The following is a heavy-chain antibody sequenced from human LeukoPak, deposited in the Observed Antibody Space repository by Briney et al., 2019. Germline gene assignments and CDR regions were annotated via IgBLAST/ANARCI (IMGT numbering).Heavy chain of an antibody. CDR1: GYTLTELS. Sequence: ASVKVSCKVSGYTLTELSMHWVRQAPGKGLEWMGGFDPEDGETIYAQKFQGRVTMTEDTSTDTAYMELSSLRSEDTAVYYCATARFVVVPAAIHYYFDYWGQGTLVTVSS. CDR2: FDPEDGET. D-gene: IGHD2-2*02. V-gene: IGHV1-24*01. CDR3: ATARFVVVPAAIHYYFDY. J-gene: IGHJ4*02.